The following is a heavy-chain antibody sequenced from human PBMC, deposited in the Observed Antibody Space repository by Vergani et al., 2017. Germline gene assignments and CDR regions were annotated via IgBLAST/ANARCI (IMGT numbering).Heavy chain of an antibody. CDR1: GGTFSSYA. J-gene: IGHJ5*02. CDR3: ARDGAAAGRWFDP. CDR2: IIPILGIA. V-gene: IGHV1-69*04. Sequence: QVQLVQSGAEVKKPGSSVKVSCKASGGTFSSYAISWVRQAPGQGLEWMGRIIPILGIANYAQMFQGRVTITADKSTSTAYMELSSLRSEDTAVYYCARDGAAAGRWFDPWGQGTLVTVSS. D-gene: IGHD6-13*01.